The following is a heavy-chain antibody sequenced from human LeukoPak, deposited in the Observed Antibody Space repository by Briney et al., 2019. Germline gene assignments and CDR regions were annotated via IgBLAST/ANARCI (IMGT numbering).Heavy chain of an antibody. CDR2: ISGSGGST. CDR1: GFTFSSYA. V-gene: IGHV3-23*01. CDR3: ARLLYYYDSSGQGPENY. D-gene: IGHD3-22*01. Sequence: GGSLRLSCAASGFTFSSYAMSWVRQAPGKGLEWVSAISGSGGSTYYADSVKGRFTISRDNSKNTLYLQMNSLRAEDTAVYYCARLLYYYDSSGQGPENYWGQGTLVTVSS. J-gene: IGHJ4*02.